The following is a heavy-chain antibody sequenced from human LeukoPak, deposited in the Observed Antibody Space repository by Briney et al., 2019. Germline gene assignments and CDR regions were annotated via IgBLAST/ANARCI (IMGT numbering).Heavy chain of an antibody. CDR1: GGSISSGGYY. CDR2: IYYSGTT. J-gene: IGHJ4*02. V-gene: IGHV4-31*03. Sequence: PSETLSLTCTVSGGSISSGGYYWSWIRQHPGKGLEWIGYIYYSGTTYYNPSLESRVTISLDTSMNQFSLKLGSVTAADTAVYYCARHSDDILTGYPSTHFDSWGQGTLVTVSS. D-gene: IGHD3-9*01. CDR3: ARHSDDILTGYPSTHFDS.